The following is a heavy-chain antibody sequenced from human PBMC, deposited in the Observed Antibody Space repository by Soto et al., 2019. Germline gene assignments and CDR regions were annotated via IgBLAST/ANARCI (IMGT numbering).Heavy chain of an antibody. CDR3: ARGMAVTGHYLDF. V-gene: IGHV4-34*02. J-gene: IGHJ4*02. CDR2: INHSGTS. CDR1: VGSFSGHY. D-gene: IGHD6-19*01. Sequence: QVQLQQWGAGLLKPSETLSLTCAVYVGSFSGHYWSWIRQPPGKGLEWIGEINHSGTSNYNPSLKSRVTISVDTSKNQCSLKLSSVTAADTAVYYCARGMAVTGHYLDFWGQGNLVTVSS.